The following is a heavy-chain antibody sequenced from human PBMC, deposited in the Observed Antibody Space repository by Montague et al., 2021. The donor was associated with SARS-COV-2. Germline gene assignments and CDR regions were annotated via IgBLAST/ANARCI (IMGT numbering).Heavy chain of an antibody. V-gene: IGHV4-4*02. CDR3: AGSSIAGGQHRFDP. D-gene: IGHD6-6*01. CDR2: IFHSGNT. Sequence: SETLSLTCAVSGGSISSSNWWSWVRQPPGKGLEWIGEIFHSGNTNYNPSLKSRVTISIDKSKNQFSLKLRSVTAADTAIYFCAGSSIAGGQHRFDPWGQGSLVTVSS. CDR1: GGSISSSNW. J-gene: IGHJ5*02.